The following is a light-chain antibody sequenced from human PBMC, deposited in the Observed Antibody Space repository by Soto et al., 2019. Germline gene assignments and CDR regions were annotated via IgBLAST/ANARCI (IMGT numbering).Light chain of an antibody. CDR2: EVT. CDR1: SSDVGAYNR. V-gene: IGLV2-14*01. CDR3: LSYTTSTSYV. Sequence: QSLLTQPASVSGSPGQSITISCTGTSSDVGAYNRVSWYQQRSGKAPKLMLYEVTNRPSGVSNRFSGSKSANTASLTISGLQAEDEADYYCLSYTTSTSYVFGTGTKVTVL. J-gene: IGLJ1*01.